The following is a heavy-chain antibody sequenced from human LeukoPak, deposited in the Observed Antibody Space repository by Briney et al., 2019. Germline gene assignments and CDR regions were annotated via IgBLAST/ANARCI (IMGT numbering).Heavy chain of an antibody. Sequence: ASVKVSCKASGYTFTDYYMHWVRQAPGQGLEWMGWINPNSGGTSYAQKFQGRVTMTRDTSISTSYMELSRLIYDDTAIYYCARDMKGDGNSGPIEYWGQGTLLIVSS. J-gene: IGHJ4*02. CDR2: INPNSGGT. V-gene: IGHV1-2*02. CDR3: ARDMKGDGNSGPIEY. D-gene: IGHD2/OR15-2a*01. CDR1: GYTFTDYY.